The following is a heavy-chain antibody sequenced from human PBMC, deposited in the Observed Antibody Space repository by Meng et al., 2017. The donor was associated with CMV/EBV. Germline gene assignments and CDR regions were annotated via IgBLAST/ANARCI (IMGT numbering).Heavy chain of an antibody. CDR2: ISSSSSYI. CDR1: GGSFSGYY. Sequence: ETLSLTCAVYGGSFSGYYWSWIRQPPGKGLEWVSSISSSSSYIYYADSVKGRFTISRDNAKNSLYLQMNSLRAEDTAVYYCARAPPWDEFDYWGQGTLVTVSS. V-gene: IGHV3-21*01. CDR3: ARAPPWDEFDY. D-gene: IGHD1-26*01. J-gene: IGHJ4*02.